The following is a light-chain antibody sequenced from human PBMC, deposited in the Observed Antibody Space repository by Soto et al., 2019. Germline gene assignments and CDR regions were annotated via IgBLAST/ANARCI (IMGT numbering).Light chain of an antibody. J-gene: IGKJ5*01. CDR2: DAS. CDR3: QQYGSSPIT. Sequence: EIVLTQSPATLSLSPGGRATLSCGGSQSVSSSYLAWYQQKPGLAPRLLIYDASSRATGIPDRFSGSGSGTDFTLTISRLEPEDFAVYYCQQYGSSPITFGQGTRLEIK. V-gene: IGKV3D-20*01. CDR1: QSVSSSY.